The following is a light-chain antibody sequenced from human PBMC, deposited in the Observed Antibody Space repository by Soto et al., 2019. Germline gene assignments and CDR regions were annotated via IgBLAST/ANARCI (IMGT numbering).Light chain of an antibody. CDR3: QQLNSYPNS. CDR1: QGISSY. CDR2: APS. Sequence: DIQLTQSPSFLSASVGDRVTITCRASQGISSYLAWDQQKPGKAPKLLIYAPSTLQSGVTSRFSGSGSGTEFTLTISNLQPEDFATYYCQQLNSYPNSFGQGTKLEIK. J-gene: IGKJ2*01. V-gene: IGKV1-9*01.